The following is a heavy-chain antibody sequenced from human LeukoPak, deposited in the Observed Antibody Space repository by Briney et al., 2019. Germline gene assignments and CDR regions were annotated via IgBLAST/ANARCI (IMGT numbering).Heavy chain of an antibody. Sequence: ASVKVSCKASGDTFTSYGISWVRQAPGQGLEWMGWISAYNGNTNYAQKLQGRVTMTTDTSTSTAYMELRSLRSDDTAVHYCARDDYGDYPYYFDYWGQGTLVTVSS. D-gene: IGHD4-17*01. CDR1: GDTFTSYG. CDR2: ISAYNGNT. J-gene: IGHJ4*02. V-gene: IGHV1-18*01. CDR3: ARDDYGDYPYYFDY.